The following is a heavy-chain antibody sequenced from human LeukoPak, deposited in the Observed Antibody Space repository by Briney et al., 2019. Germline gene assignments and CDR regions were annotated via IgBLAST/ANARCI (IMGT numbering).Heavy chain of an antibody. J-gene: IGHJ5*02. V-gene: IGHV4-4*08. CDR1: GDSISRFY. CDR2: IYSTGRT. Sequence: SETLSLTCTVSGDSISRFYWSWIRQPPGKGLQGIGYIYSTGRTSYNPSLKSRVTISLDTAKNQFSLRLTSVTAAVTAVYYCARSWGRGSCIGNNCTNADNWLDPWGQGTLVTVSS. D-gene: IGHD1/OR15-1a*01. CDR3: ARSWGRGSCIGNNCTNADNWLDP.